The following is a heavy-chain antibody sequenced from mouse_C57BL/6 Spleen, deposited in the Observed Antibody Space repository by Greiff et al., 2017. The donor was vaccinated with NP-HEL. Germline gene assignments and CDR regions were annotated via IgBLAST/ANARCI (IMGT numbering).Heavy chain of an antibody. Sequence: VQLKESGPELVKPGDSVKISCKASGYSFTGYFMNWVMQSHGKSLEWIGRINPYNGDTFYNQKFKGKATLTVDKSSSTAHMELRSLTSEDSAVYYCARWYDYDGKNAMDYWGQGTSVTVSS. J-gene: IGHJ4*01. D-gene: IGHD2-4*01. CDR1: GYSFTGYF. V-gene: IGHV1-20*01. CDR3: ARWYDYDGKNAMDY. CDR2: INPYNGDT.